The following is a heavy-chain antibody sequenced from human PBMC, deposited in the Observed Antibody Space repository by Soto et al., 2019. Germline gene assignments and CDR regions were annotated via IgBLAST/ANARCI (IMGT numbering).Heavy chain of an antibody. CDR3: ATLPRTIERTPADYCYFDH. CDR1: GYSLSDLS. Sequence: ASVKVSCKVSGYSLSDLSIHWVRQAPGKGLEWMGGLDAEDGETIYAQKLQGRGTMTEDTSTDTAYMELSSLTSEDTAMYYCATLPRTIERTPADYCYFDHWGQGTLVTVSS. J-gene: IGHJ4*02. V-gene: IGHV1-24*01. D-gene: IGHD2-2*01. CDR2: LDAEDGET.